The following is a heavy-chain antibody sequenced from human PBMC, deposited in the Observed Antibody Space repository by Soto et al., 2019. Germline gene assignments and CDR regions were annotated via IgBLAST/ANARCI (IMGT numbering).Heavy chain of an antibody. Sequence: QVQLQQWGAGLLKPSETLSLTCAVYGGSFSGYYWSWIRQPPGKGLEWIGEINHSGSTNYNPSLKSRVTISVDTSKNQFSLKLSSVTAADTAVYYCARAFLRFFGGGRSTMDVWGQGTTVTVSS. D-gene: IGHD3-3*01. CDR1: GGSFSGYY. CDR2: INHSGST. J-gene: IGHJ6*02. CDR3: ARAFLRFFGGGRSTMDV. V-gene: IGHV4-34*01.